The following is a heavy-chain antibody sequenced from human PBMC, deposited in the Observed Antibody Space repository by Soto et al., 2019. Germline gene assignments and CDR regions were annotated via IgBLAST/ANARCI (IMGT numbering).Heavy chain of an antibody. CDR2: IYHSGSI. Sequence: QVQLQESGPGLVKPSGTLSLTCAVSGGSISSNNWWSWVRQPPGKGLEWIGEIYHSGSINYNPSLESRVTISVDKSKNQFSLKLRSVTAADTAVYYCANMARGYSYAIRWGQGTLVTVSS. CDR3: ANMARGYSYAIR. V-gene: IGHV4-4*02. J-gene: IGHJ4*02. CDR1: GGSISSNNW. D-gene: IGHD5-18*01.